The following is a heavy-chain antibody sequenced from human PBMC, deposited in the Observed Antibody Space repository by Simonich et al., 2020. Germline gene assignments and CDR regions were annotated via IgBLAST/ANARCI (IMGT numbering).Heavy chain of an antibody. CDR2: INHSRST. Sequence: QVQLQQWGAGLLKPSETLSLTCAVYGGSFSGYYWSWIRQPPGKGRAWIGEINHSRSTYSNPPLKSRVTISVDTSKNQFSLRLSSVTAADTAVYYCARPLGIVWAFDIWGQGTMVTVSS. J-gene: IGHJ3*02. CDR3: ARPLGIVWAFDI. CDR1: GGSFSGYY. V-gene: IGHV4-34*01. D-gene: IGHD3-16*01.